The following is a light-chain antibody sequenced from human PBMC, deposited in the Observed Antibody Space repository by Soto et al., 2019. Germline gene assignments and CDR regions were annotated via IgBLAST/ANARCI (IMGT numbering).Light chain of an antibody. CDR3: QQRSNWPPYT. CDR2: DAS. J-gene: IGKJ5*01. V-gene: IGKV3-11*01. CDR1: QSVSSY. Sequence: EIVLTPSPATLSLSPGERATLYCRASQSVSSYLAWYQQKPGQAPRLLIYDASNRATGIPARFSGSGSGTDFTLTISSLEPEDFAVYYCQQRSNWPPYTFGQGTRLEI.